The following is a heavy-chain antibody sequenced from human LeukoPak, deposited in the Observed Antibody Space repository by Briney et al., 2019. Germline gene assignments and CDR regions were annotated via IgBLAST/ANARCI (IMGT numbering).Heavy chain of an antibody. CDR2: IYYSGST. D-gene: IGHD5-18*01. CDR3: ARGGYSYDNWFDP. J-gene: IGHJ5*02. Sequence: SETLSLTCTVSGGSISSSYSYWGWIRQPPGKGLEWIGYIYYSGSTNYNPSLKSRVTISVDTSKNQFSLKLSSVTAADTAVYYCARGGYSYDNWFDPWGQGTLVTVSS. CDR1: GGSISSSYSY. V-gene: IGHV4-61*05.